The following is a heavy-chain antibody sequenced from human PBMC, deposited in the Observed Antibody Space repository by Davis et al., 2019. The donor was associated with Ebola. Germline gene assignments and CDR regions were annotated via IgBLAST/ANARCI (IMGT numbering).Heavy chain of an antibody. J-gene: IGHJ5*02. CDR1: CTTSSSSS. CDR2: IYTGETT. D-gene: IGHD1-1*01. Sequence: GESLKISCAASCTTSSSSSMTWVRQPPGKGLEWVSIIYTGETTHHAVSVRGRFPISRYNSKNMLYLQMDSLRIDDTAQYYCAGDPNWESGSWGQGTPVSVSS. V-gene: IGHV3-53*01. CDR3: AGDPNWESGS.